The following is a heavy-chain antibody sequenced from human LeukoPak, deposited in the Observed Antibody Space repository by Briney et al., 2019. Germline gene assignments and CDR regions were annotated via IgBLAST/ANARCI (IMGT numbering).Heavy chain of an antibody. D-gene: IGHD6-19*01. V-gene: IGHV1-18*01. J-gene: IGHJ3*02. CDR1: GYTFTSYG. CDR3: ARDGLIAVAHDAFDI. CDR2: ISTYDGNT. Sequence: ASVKVSCKASGYTFTSYGISWVRQAPGQGLEWMGWISTYDGNTNYAQKLQGRVTMTTDTSTSTAYMELRSLRSDDTAVYYCARDGLIAVAHDAFDIWGQGTMVTVSS.